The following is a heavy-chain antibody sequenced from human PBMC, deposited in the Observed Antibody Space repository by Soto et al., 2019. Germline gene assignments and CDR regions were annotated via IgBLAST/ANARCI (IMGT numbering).Heavy chain of an antibody. Sequence: PGGSLRLSCAASGFTFSSYAMSWVRQAPGKGLEWVSAISGSGGSTYYADSVKGRFTISRDNSKNTLYLQMNSLRAEDTAVYYCAKVLEIVVVPAAIRWAYYYGMDVWGQGTTVTVSS. J-gene: IGHJ6*02. CDR2: ISGSGGST. V-gene: IGHV3-23*01. CDR3: AKVLEIVVVPAAIRWAYYYGMDV. D-gene: IGHD2-2*03. CDR1: GFTFSSYA.